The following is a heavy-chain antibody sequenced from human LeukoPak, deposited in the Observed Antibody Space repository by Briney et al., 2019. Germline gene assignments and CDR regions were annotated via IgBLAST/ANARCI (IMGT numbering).Heavy chain of an antibody. D-gene: IGHD2-2*02. CDR1: GFTVSSNY. V-gene: IGHV3-53*01. Sequence: PGGSLRLSCAASGFTVSSNYMSWVRQAPGKGLEWVSVIYSGGSTYYADSVKGRFTISRDNSKNTLYLQMNSLRAEDTAVYYCARDLVPVAIPYYYGMDVWGQGTTVTVSS. CDR3: ARDLVPVAIPYYYGMDV. J-gene: IGHJ6*02. CDR2: IYSGGST.